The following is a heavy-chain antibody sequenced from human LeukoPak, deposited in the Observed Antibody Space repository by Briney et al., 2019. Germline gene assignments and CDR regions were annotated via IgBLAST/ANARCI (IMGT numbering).Heavy chain of an antibody. CDR2: ISSSSSYI. CDR1: GFTFSSYS. V-gene: IGHV3-21*01. CDR3: ARDWDEVGASPSDAFDI. J-gene: IGHJ3*02. D-gene: IGHD1-26*01. Sequence: PGGSLRLSCAASGFTFSSYSMNWVRQAPGKGLEWVSSISSSSSYIYYADSVKGRFTISRDNAKNSLYLQMNSLRAEDTAVYYCARDWDEVGASPSDAFDIWGQGTMVTVSS.